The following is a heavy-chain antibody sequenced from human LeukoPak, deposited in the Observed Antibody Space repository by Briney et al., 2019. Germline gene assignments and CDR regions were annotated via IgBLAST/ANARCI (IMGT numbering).Heavy chain of an antibody. V-gene: IGHV4-39*01. CDR2: INYSGSA. Sequence: PSETLSLTCTVSGGSFSSPTFYWGWIRQPPGKGLEWIGSINYSGSAYNNPSLKSRVIISVDTSKNQFSLKVTSVTAADTAVYYCARHDFGELAPHRGWFDPWGQGTLVTVSS. CDR3: ARHDFGELAPHRGWFDP. CDR1: GGSFSSPTFY. J-gene: IGHJ5*02. D-gene: IGHD3-10*01.